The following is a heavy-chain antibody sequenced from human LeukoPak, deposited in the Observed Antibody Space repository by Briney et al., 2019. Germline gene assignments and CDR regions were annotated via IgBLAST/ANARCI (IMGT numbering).Heavy chain of an antibody. J-gene: IGHJ4*02. V-gene: IGHV3-48*03. CDR1: GFTFSTYE. CDR3: AKRGVVIRVILVGFHKEAYYFDS. CDR2: ISSGGSTT. D-gene: IGHD3-22*01. Sequence: EGSLRLSCAASGFTFSTYEMNWVRQAPGRGLEWVSYISSGGSTTYYADSVKGRLTISRDNAKNSLYLQMNSLRAEDTAVYFCAKRGVVIRVILVGFHKEAYYFDSWGQGALVTVSS.